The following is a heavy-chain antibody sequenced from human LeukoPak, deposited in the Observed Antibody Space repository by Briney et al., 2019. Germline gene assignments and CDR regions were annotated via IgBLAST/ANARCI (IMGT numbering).Heavy chain of an antibody. V-gene: IGHV1-24*01. Sequence: ASVKVSCKVSRYTLTELSMHWVRQAPGKGLEWMGGFDPEDGEAIYAQKFQGRVTMTEDTSTDTAYMELSSLRSKDTAVYYCATYSGYALHDAFDIWGQGTMVTVSS. CDR2: FDPEDGEA. CDR1: RYTLTELS. J-gene: IGHJ3*02. CDR3: ATYSGYALHDAFDI. D-gene: IGHD5-12*01.